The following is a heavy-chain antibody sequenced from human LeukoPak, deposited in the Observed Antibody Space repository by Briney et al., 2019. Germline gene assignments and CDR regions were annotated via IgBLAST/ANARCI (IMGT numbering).Heavy chain of an antibody. J-gene: IGHJ5*02. CDR2: IRSKANSYAT. Sequence: PGGSLKLSCAASGFTFSGSAMQWVRQASGKGLEWVGRIRSKANSYATAYAASVKGTFTISRNDSKNTTYLQMDSTKTEDTAVYYCTSQLWSAYWFDAWGQGTLVTVSS. CDR1: GFTFSGSA. V-gene: IGHV3-73*01. D-gene: IGHD3-3*01. CDR3: TSQLWSAYWFDA.